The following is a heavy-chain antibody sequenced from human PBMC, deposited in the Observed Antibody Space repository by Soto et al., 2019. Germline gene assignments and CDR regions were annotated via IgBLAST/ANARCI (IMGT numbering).Heavy chain of an antibody. D-gene: IGHD4-17*01. CDR1: GGTFSSYA. J-gene: IGHJ6*02. CDR3: ARTVVTTGAQHYYYHYGMDA. Sequence: QVQLVQSGAEVKKPGSSVKVSCKASGGTFSSYAISWVRQAPGQGLEWMGGIIPIFGTANYAQKFQGRVTITADESTSTAYMELSSLRSEDTAVYYCARTVVTTGAQHYYYHYGMDAWGQGTTVTVS. CDR2: IIPIFGTA. V-gene: IGHV1-69*12.